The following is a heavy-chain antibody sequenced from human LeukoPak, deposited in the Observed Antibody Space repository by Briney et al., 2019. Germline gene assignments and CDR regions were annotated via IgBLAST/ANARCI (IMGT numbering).Heavy chain of an antibody. Sequence: GGSLRLSCAASGFTFSSYWMGWVRQAPGMGLEWVDTIKQDGSEKYYLDSVKGRFTISRDNAKNSLFLQMNSLRAEDTAVYYCAGARGWEFSSWGQGTLVTVSS. J-gene: IGHJ5*02. CDR1: GFTFSSYW. CDR3: AGARGWEFSS. V-gene: IGHV3-7*01. CDR2: IKQDGSEK. D-gene: IGHD1-26*01.